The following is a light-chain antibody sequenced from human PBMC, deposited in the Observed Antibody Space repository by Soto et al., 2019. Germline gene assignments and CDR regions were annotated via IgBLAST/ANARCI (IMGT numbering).Light chain of an antibody. CDR3: QQRSIWPLT. J-gene: IGKJ3*01. CDR1: QSVGSY. V-gene: IGKV3-11*01. CDR2: DAS. Sequence: EIVLTQSPATVSLSPGERATLSCRASQSVGSYLVWFQQKPGRAPRLLIYDASKRATGIPARFSGSGSGTDFTLTISSLEPEDFAVYYCQQRSIWPLTFGPGTKVDVK.